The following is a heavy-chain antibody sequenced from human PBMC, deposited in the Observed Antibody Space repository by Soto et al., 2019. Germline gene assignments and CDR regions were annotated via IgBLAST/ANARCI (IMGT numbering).Heavy chain of an antibody. CDR3: AHTLRVAYYFDY. CDR1: GFSLSTSGVG. J-gene: IGHJ4*02. Sequence: QITLKESGPTLVKPTQTLTLTCTFSGFSLSTSGVGVGWIRQPPGKALEWLALMYWNDDKRYSPSLKSRLTITKDTSKNQVVLTMTNMDPVDTATYYCAHTLRVAYYFDYWGQGTLVTVSS. D-gene: IGHD5-12*01. CDR2: MYWNDDK. V-gene: IGHV2-5*01.